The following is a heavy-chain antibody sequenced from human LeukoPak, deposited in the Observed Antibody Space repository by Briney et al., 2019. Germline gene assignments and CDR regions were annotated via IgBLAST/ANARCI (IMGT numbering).Heavy chain of an antibody. D-gene: IGHD3-16*01. CDR3: AKSHGGYYYYGMDV. J-gene: IGHJ6*02. CDR1: GFTFSSYG. Sequence: GGSLRLSCAAAGFTFSSYGMHWVRQAPGKGLEWVAVISYDGSNKYHADSVKGRFTISRDNSKNTLYLQMNSLRAEDTAVYYCAKSHGGYYYYGMDVWGQGTTVTVSS. V-gene: IGHV3-30*18. CDR2: ISYDGSNK.